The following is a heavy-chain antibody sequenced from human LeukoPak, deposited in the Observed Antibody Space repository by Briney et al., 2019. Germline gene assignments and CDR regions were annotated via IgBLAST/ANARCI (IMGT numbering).Heavy chain of an antibody. CDR3: ARGARYLDY. J-gene: IGHJ4*02. CDR2: IYYSGST. V-gene: IGHV4-59*01. Sequence: SETLSLTCTVSGVSISSYYWSWIRQPPGKGLEWIGYIYYSGSTNYSPSLKSRVTISVDTSKNQFSLKLSSVTAADTAVYYCARGARYLDYWGQGTLVTVSS. CDR1: GVSISSYY.